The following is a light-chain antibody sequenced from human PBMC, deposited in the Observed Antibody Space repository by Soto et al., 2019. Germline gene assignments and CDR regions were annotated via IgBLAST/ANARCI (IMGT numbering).Light chain of an antibody. Sequence: QSVLTQPASVSGSPGQSITISCTGTISDVGGYNYVSWYQQHPGKAPKLMIYDVSNRPSGVSNRFSGPKSGNTASLTISGLQAEDEADYYCSSYTSSSTLDYVFGTGTKVTVL. CDR1: ISDVGGYNY. CDR2: DVS. CDR3: SSYTSSSTLDYV. J-gene: IGLJ1*01. V-gene: IGLV2-14*01.